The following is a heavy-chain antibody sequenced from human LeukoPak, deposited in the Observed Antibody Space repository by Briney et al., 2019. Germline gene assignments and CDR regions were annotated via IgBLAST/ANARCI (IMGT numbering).Heavy chain of an antibody. V-gene: IGHV3-43*02. CDR1: GFTFDDYA. D-gene: IGHD5-24*01. CDR2: ISGDGGST. CDR3: AKWADGYNEIDY. Sequence: GGSLRLSRAAPGFTFDDYAMHWVRQAPGKGLSWVSLISGDGGSTYYARSVKGRFTISRDNSKNSLYLQMNSLRTEDTALYYCAKWADGYNEIDYWGQGTLVTVSS. J-gene: IGHJ4*02.